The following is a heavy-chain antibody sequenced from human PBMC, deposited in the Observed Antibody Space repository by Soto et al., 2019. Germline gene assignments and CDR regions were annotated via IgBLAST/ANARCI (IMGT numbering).Heavy chain of an antibody. CDR1: GFTLSSYA. V-gene: IGHV3-23*01. D-gene: IGHD5-18*01. CDR3: VKEEGYSYGPMDV. CDR2: IRNSGGST. Sequence: EVQLLGSGGGLEQPGGSLRLSCAASGFTLSSYAMSWVRQAPGKGLECVSTIRNSGGSTNYGDSVKGRFTISRDNPKNTLHLQMNSLRAEDTAVYYCVKEEGYSYGPMDVWGKGTTVTVSS. J-gene: IGHJ6*04.